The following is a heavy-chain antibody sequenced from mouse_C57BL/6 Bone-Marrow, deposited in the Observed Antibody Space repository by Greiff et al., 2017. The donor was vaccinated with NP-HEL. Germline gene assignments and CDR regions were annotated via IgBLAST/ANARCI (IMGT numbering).Heavy chain of an antibody. V-gene: IGHV2-2*01. CDR2: IWSGGST. J-gene: IGHJ2*01. CDR3: ASDYGYYFAY. CDR1: GFSLTSYG. D-gene: IGHD1-1*01. Sequence: QVQLKESGPGLVQPSQSLSITCTVSGFSLTSYGVHWVRQSPGKGLEWLGVIWSGGSTDYNAAFISRLSISKDNSTSQVFFKMNSLQADDTAIYYCASDYGYYFAYWGQGTTLTVSS.